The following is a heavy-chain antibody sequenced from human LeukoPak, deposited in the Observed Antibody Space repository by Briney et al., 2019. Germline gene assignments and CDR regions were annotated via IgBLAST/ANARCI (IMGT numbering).Heavy chain of an antibody. D-gene: IGHD2-8*01. CDR2: ISYDGSNK. CDR1: GFTFSSYG. V-gene: IGHV3-30*18. Sequence: GRSLRLSCAASGFTFSSYGMHWVRQAPGKGLEWVAVISYDGSNKYYADSVKGRFTISRDNSKNSLYLQMNSLRAEDTAVYYCAKDNGLRCFDYWGQGTLVTVSS. CDR3: AKDNGLRCFDY. J-gene: IGHJ4*02.